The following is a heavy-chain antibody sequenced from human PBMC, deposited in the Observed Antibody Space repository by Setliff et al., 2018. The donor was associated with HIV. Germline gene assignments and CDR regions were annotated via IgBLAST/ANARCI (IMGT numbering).Heavy chain of an antibody. CDR2: INAGNGNT. D-gene: IGHD1-20*01. CDR3: AGGGRRYNWNDALPSDI. J-gene: IGHJ3*02. Sequence: ASVKVSCKASGYTFTSYAMHWVRQAPGQRLEWMGWINAGNGNTNYAQKLQGRVTMTTDTSTSTAYMELRSLRSEDMAVYYCAGGGRRYNWNDALPSDIWGQGTMVTVSS. V-gene: IGHV1-3*03. CDR1: GYTFTSYA.